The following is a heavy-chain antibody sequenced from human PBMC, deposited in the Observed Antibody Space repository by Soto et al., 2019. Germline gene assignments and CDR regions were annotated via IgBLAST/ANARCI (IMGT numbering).Heavy chain of an antibody. V-gene: IGHV1-3*01. J-gene: IGHJ4*02. CDR2: INAGNGNT. CDR3: ARVTMVRGVTTKQSLDY. Sequence: ASVKVSCKASGYTFTSYAIHWVRQAPGQRLEWMGWINAGNGNTKYSQKFQDRVTITRDTSASTAYMELSSLRSEDTAVYYCARVTMVRGVTTKQSLDYWGQGTLVTVSS. D-gene: IGHD3-10*01. CDR1: GYTFTSYA.